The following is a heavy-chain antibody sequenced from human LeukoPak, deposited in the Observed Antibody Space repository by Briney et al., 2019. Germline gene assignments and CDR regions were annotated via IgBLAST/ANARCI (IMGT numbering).Heavy chain of an antibody. J-gene: IGHJ4*02. CDR3: ASMYSISPNFDY. CDR1: GGSISSYY. Sequence: PSETLSLTCTVSGGSISSYYWSWIRQPPGKGLEWIGYIYYSGSTNYNPSLKSRVTISVDTSKNQFSLKLSSVTAADTAVYYCASMYSISPNFDYWGQGTLVTVSS. D-gene: IGHD6-6*01. CDR2: IYYSGST. V-gene: IGHV4-59*01.